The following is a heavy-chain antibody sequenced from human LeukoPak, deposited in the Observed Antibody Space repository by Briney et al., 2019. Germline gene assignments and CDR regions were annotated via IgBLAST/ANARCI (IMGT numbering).Heavy chain of an antibody. V-gene: IGHV4-59*08. CDR3: ARHVPPVGSSSSFDP. Sequence: SETLSLTCTVSGGSISSYYWSWIRQPPGKGLEWIGYIYHSGSNNNNPSLKSRVTISVDTSKNQFSLKLSSVTAADTAVYYCARHVPPVGSSSSFDPWGQGTLVTVSS. CDR2: IYHSGSN. CDR1: GGSISSYY. D-gene: IGHD6-6*01. J-gene: IGHJ5*02.